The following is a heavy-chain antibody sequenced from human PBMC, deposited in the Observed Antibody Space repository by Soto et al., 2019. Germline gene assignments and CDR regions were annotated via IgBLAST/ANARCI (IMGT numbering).Heavy chain of an antibody. J-gene: IGHJ2*01. CDR1: GFTFSSYG. CDR3: AKECLTTLSNWYFDL. Sequence: QVQLVESGGGVVQPGRSLRLSCAASGFTFSSYGMHWVRQAPGKGLEWVAVISYDGSNKYYADSVKGRFTISRDNSPNTLYLQMNSLRAEDTAVYYCAKECLTTLSNWYFDLWGRGTLVTVSS. CDR2: ISYDGSNK. V-gene: IGHV3-30*18. D-gene: IGHD3-22*01.